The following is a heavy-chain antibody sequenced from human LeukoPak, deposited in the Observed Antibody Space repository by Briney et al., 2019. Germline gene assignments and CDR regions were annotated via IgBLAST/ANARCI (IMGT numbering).Heavy chain of an antibody. Sequence: GGSLRLSCAASGFTFNKYAMTWVRQAPGKGLEWVSVISANGHNTYYVDSVKGRFAISRDNFKNMMYLQVDSLRVEDTAVYYCTLRTDYWGQGILVSVSS. CDR3: TLRTDY. J-gene: IGHJ4*01. CDR2: ISANGHNT. V-gene: IGHV3-23*01. CDR1: GFTFNKYA.